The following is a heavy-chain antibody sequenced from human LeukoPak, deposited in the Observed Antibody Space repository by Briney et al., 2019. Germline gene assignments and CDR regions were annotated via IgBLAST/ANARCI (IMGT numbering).Heavy chain of an antibody. J-gene: IGHJ4*02. D-gene: IGHD5-12*01. CDR3: ARAGHNGYEIDY. V-gene: IGHV4-59*01. CDR1: GGSIHTYY. CDR2: IDYSGST. Sequence: SETLSLTCTVSGGSIHTYYWSWIRQSPGKGLEWIGYIDYSGSTNYNPSLRSRATMSIDTSKKQFSLKLTSVTAADTAVYYCARAGHNGYEIDYWGQGTLLTVSS.